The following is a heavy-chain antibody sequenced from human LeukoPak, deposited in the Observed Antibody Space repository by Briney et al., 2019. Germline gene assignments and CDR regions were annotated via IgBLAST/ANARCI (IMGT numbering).Heavy chain of an antibody. Sequence: VGSLRLSSSASVFTFSTYAMHRVRQAPGQGLEYVSTINANRDSTYYADSVKGRFTISRDNSKNTLYLQMSSLKTEDTAVYYCVKDLRGGGYYTSLDYWGQGTLVTVSS. D-gene: IGHD3-10*01. J-gene: IGHJ4*02. CDR3: VKDLRGGGYYTSLDY. CDR1: VFTFSTYA. V-gene: IGHV3-64D*09. CDR2: INANRDST.